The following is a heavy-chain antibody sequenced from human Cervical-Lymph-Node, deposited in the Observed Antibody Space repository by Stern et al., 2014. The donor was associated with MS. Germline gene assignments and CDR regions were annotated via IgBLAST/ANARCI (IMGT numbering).Heavy chain of an antibody. CDR2: ISYDGSNK. CDR3: GEKGGGGDY. Sequence: VQLVESGGGVVQPGRSLRLSCAASGFTFSSYGMHWVRQAPGKGLEWVAVISYDGSNKYYADSVKGRFTISRDNSKNTLYLQKNSLGGEGTGVEFCGEKGGGGDYWGPGT. V-gene: IGHV3-30*18. J-gene: IGHJ4*01. D-gene: IGHD3-16*01. CDR1: GFTFSSYG.